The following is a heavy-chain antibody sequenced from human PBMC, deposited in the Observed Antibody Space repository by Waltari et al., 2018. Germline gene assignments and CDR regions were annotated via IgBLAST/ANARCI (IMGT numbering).Heavy chain of an antibody. Sequence: QVQLQESGPGLVKPSQTLSLTCTVPGGSISSGGYNWSWIRQHPGKGLEWIGYIYYSGSTYYNPSLKSRVTISVDTSKNQFSLKLSSVTAADTAVYYCASRILGGITMFPDAFDIWGQGTMVTVSS. V-gene: IGHV4-31*03. CDR2: IYYSGST. CDR3: ASRILGGITMFPDAFDI. J-gene: IGHJ3*02. CDR1: GGSISSGGYN. D-gene: IGHD3-10*02.